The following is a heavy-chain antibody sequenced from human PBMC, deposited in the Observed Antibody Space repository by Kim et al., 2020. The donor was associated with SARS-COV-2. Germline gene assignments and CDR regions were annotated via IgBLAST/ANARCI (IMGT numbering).Heavy chain of an antibody. CDR3: AKDPTVLLWFGELTYYYYGMDV. CDR1: GFTFSSYA. V-gene: IGHV3-23*01. Sequence: GGSLRLSCAASGFTFSSYAMSWVRQAPGKGLEWVSALSGSGGSTYYADSVKGRFTISRDNSKNTLYLQMNSLRAEDTAVYYCAKDPTVLLWFGELTYYYYGMDVWGQGTTVTVSS. CDR2: LSGSGGST. J-gene: IGHJ6*02. D-gene: IGHD3-10*01.